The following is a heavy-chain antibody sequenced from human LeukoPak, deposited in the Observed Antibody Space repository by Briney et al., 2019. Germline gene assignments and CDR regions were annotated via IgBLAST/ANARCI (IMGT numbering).Heavy chain of an antibody. Sequence: GGSLRLSCVASGFPFSSYWVTWVRQAPGKGLEWVANIKQDGSKKSYVDSVKGRFTISRDNAKNTLYLQMNSLRAEDTAIYYCTRVGYIDEGIDYWGQGTLVTVSS. V-gene: IGHV3-7*04. J-gene: IGHJ4*02. CDR3: TRVGYIDEGIDY. D-gene: IGHD5-24*01. CDR1: GFPFSSYW. CDR2: IKQDGSKK.